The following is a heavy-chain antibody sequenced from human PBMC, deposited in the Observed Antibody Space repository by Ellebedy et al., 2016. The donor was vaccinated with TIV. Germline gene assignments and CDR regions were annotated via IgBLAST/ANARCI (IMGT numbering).Heavy chain of an antibody. Sequence: GGSLRLSCAASGFTVSSNYMSWVRQAPGKGLEWVSVIYSGGTTHYADSVKGRFTISRDNSKNTLYLQMNSLRDEDTAVYYCATSLGTPVGGPGAYWGQGTLVTVSS. CDR1: GFTVSSNY. CDR3: ATSLGTPVGGPGAY. J-gene: IGHJ4*02. V-gene: IGHV3-53*01. CDR2: IYSGGTT. D-gene: IGHD7-27*01.